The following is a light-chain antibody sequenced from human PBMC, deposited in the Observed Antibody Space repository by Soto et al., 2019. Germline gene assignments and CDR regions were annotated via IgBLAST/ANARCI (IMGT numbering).Light chain of an antibody. V-gene: IGLV8-61*01. CDR1: SGSVSTSYY. CDR3: VLYMGSGIPVV. J-gene: IGLJ2*01. CDR2: STN. Sequence: QTVVTQEPSFSVSPGGTVTLTCGLSSGSVSTSYYPSWYQQTPGQAPRTLIYSTNTRSSGVPERVSGSILGNKAALTITGAQADDESDYYCVLYMGSGIPVVFGGGTKLTVL.